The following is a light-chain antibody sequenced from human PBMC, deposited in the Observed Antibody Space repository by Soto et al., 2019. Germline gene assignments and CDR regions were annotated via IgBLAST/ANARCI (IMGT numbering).Light chain of an antibody. CDR3: QQYYSTPHT. CDR1: QSVLYSSNNKNY. J-gene: IGKJ2*01. CDR2: WAS. Sequence: DIVMTQSPDSLAVSLGERATINCKSSQSVLYSSNNKNYLAWYQQTPGQPPKLLIYWASTRESGVPVRFSGSGSGTDFTLTISSLQAEDVAVYYCQQYYSTPHTFVQGTKLEIK. V-gene: IGKV4-1*01.